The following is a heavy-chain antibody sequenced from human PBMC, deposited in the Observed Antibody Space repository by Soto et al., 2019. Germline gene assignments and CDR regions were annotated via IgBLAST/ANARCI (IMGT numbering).Heavy chain of an antibody. CDR1: GGSFSGYY. Sequence: SETLSLTCAVYGGSFSGYYWSWIRQPPGKGLEWIGEINHSGSTNYNPSLKSRVTISVDTSKNQFSLKLSSVTAADTAVYYCARGADGYRYGRRRFDHWGQGTLVTVSS. J-gene: IGHJ5*02. CDR3: ARGADGYRYGRRRFDH. CDR2: INHSGST. D-gene: IGHD5-18*01. V-gene: IGHV4-34*01.